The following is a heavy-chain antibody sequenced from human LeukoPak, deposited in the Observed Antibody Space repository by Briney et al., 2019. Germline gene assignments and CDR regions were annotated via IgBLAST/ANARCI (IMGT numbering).Heavy chain of an antibody. J-gene: IGHJ4*02. CDR3: ARDSYYYGSGSRTFDY. CDR1: GFIFSRYW. D-gene: IGHD3-10*01. CDR2: IKQDRSEK. Sequence: GGSLRLSCAASGFIFSRYWMTWVRQAPGKGLEWVANIKQDRSEKYYVNSVKGRFTISRDNAKNSLYLQMNSLRAEDTAVYYCARDSYYYGSGSRTFDYWGQGTLVTVSS. V-gene: IGHV3-7*01.